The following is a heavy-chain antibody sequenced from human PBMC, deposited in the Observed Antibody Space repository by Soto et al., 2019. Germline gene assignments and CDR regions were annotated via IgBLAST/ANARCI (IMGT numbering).Heavy chain of an antibody. J-gene: IGHJ4*02. V-gene: IGHV3-66*01. Sequence: PGGSLRLSCGASGLTFSSYSMNWVRQAPGKGLEWVSVIYSGGSTYYADSVKGRFTMSRDSSKTTLYLQMNSLRAEDTAVYYCAKELHDSSGSPMYYFDYWGPGTLVTVSS. CDR3: AKELHDSSGSPMYYFDY. D-gene: IGHD3-22*01. CDR1: GLTFSSYS. CDR2: IYSGGST.